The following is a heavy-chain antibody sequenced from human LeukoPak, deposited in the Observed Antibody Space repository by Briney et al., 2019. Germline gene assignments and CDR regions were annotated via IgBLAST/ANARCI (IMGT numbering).Heavy chain of an antibody. CDR1: GFTFSSYA. CDR3: ARDYEDYDFWSGYYSAYYYYGMDV. D-gene: IGHD3-3*01. V-gene: IGHV3-30*04. CDR2: ISYDGSNK. J-gene: IGHJ6*02. Sequence: GGSLRLSCAASGFTFSSYAMHWVRQAPGKGLEWVAVISYDGSNKYYADSVKGRFTISRDNSKNTLYLQMNSLRAEDTAVYYCARDYEDYDFWSGYYSAYYYYGMDVWGQGTTVTVSS.